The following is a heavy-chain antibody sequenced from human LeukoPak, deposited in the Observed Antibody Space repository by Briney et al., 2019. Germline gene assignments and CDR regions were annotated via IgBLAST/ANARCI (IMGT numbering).Heavy chain of an antibody. CDR3: VRRGDASSGWGDHDY. CDR1: GFTFNRNA. Sequence: PGGSLRLYGAGSGFTFNRNAISWVRQAPGKGLEWVSTIGGSGDKTFYADSVKGRFTISRDNSKNMLHLQMSSLTGEDTALYYCVRRGDASSGWGDHDYWGQGALVTVSS. J-gene: IGHJ4*02. CDR2: IGGSGDKT. V-gene: IGHV3-23*01. D-gene: IGHD6-19*01.